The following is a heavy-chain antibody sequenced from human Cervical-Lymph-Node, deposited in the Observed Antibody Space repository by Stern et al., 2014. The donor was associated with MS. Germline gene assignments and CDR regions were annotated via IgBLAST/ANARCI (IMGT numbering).Heavy chain of an antibody. D-gene: IGHD1-26*01. CDR2: VIPIFGTA. CDR1: GGTFSSYA. J-gene: IGHJ6*02. V-gene: IGHV1-69*01. Sequence: QMQLVQSGAEVKKPGSSGKVSCKASGGTFSSYAISWVRQAPGQGLEWRGGVIPIFGTANDAQKFQGRVTITADESTSTAYMELSSLRSEDTAVYYCARGELKEGLVRGMDVWGQGTTVTVSS. CDR3: ARGELKEGLVRGMDV.